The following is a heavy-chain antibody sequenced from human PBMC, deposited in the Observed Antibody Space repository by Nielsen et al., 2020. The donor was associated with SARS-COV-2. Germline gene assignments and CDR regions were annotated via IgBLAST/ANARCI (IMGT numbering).Heavy chain of an antibody. D-gene: IGHD3-22*01. CDR1: GFSFSDYA. Sequence: GESLKISCVASGFSFSDYAMSWVRQAPGKGLEWVSVISGSGDRTYYADSVKGRFTISRDNSKNTLYLQMNSLRAEDTAVYYCARLWDDGYYFDTGPYDYWGQGTLVTVSS. CDR3: ARLWDDGYYFDTGPYDY. CDR2: ISGSGDRT. V-gene: IGHV3-23*01. J-gene: IGHJ4*02.